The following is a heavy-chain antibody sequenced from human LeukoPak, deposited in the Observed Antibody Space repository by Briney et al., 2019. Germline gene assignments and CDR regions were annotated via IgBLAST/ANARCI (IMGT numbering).Heavy chain of an antibody. V-gene: IGHV4-59*01. CDR2: IYYSGNT. J-gene: IGHJ4*02. CDR1: GDSISSYY. Sequence: PSETLCLTCAVPGDSISSYYWSWIRQPPGKGLEWIGYIYYSGNTNYNPSLKSRVTISVDTSKNQFSLKLSSVTAAATAVYYCGRDMAQLYYLDYWGQGTLVTVSS. CDR3: GRDMAQLYYLDY. D-gene: IGHD2-2*01.